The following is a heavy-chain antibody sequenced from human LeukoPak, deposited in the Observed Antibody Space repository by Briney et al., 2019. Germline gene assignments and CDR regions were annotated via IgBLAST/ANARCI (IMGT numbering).Heavy chain of an antibody. CDR3: ARVSPLNGDYFDY. J-gene: IGHJ4*02. CDR1: GGSISSYY. D-gene: IGHD2-8*01. CDR2: IYYSGST. Sequence: SETLSLTCTVSGGSISSYYWSWIRQPPGKGLEWIGYIYYSGSTNYNPSLKSRVTISVETSKNEFSLKLRSVTAADTAVYYCARVSPLNGDYFDYWGQGTLVTVSS. V-gene: IGHV4-59*01.